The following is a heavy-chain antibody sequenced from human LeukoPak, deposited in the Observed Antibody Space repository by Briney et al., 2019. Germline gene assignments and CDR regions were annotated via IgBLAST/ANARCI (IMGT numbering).Heavy chain of an antibody. CDR2: INHSGST. D-gene: IGHD6-13*01. CDR1: GGSFSGYS. V-gene: IGHV4-34*01. CDR3: ARGGFGIAAAGFRLGWFDP. J-gene: IGHJ5*02. Sequence: SETLSLTCAVYGGSFSGYSWSWIRQPPGKGLEWIGEINHSGSTNYNPSLKSRVTISVDTSKNQFSLKLSSVTAADTAVYYCARGGFGIAAAGFRLGWFDPWGQGTLVTVSS.